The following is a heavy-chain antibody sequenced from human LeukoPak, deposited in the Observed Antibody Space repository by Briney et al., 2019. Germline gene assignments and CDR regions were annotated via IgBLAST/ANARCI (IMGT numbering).Heavy chain of an antibody. Sequence: SETLSLTCTVSGGSISSSTYSWTWIRQPPGKGLEWIGSTHYDGNTYYKPSLKSRVTISVDTSKIQFSLRLSSATAADMATYYCARHSLNNYGSYYWGQGTLVTVSS. CDR3: ARHSLNNYGSYY. J-gene: IGHJ4*02. CDR1: GGSISSSTYS. D-gene: IGHD5-24*01. V-gene: IGHV4-39*01. CDR2: THYDGNT.